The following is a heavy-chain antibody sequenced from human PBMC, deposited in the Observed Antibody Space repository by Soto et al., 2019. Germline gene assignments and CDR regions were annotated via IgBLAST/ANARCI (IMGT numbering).Heavy chain of an antibody. CDR3: ASSSYYDFWSGYYPQRGYYYYGMDV. V-gene: IGHV1-69*13. D-gene: IGHD3-3*01. CDR2: IIPICGTA. Sequence: GASVKVSCKASGGTFSSYAISWVRQAPGQGLEWMGGIIPICGTANYAQKFQGRVTITADESTSTAYMELSSLRSEDTAVYYCASSSYYDFWSGYYPQRGYYYYGMDVWGQGTTVTVSS. CDR1: GGTFSSYA. J-gene: IGHJ6*02.